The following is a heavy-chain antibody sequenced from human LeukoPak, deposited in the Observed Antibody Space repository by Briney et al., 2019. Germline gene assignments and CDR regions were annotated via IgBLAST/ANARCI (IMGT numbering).Heavy chain of an antibody. CDR1: GFTFSRNG. Sequence: ASVKVSCKGSGFTFSRNGFSWVRQAPGQGLEWMGWISGYNGDTKYAQKLQGRVTMTTDTSTTTAYMELRSLRSDDTAVYYCARQTLWNLPYFDYWGQGTLVTVSS. D-gene: IGHD1-1*01. J-gene: IGHJ4*02. CDR3: ARQTLWNLPYFDY. V-gene: IGHV1-18*01. CDR2: ISGYNGDT.